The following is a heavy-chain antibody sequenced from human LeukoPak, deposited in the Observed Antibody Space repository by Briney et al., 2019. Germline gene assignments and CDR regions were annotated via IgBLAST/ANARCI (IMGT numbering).Heavy chain of an antibody. J-gene: IGHJ3*02. D-gene: IGHD3-16*01. Sequence: GGSLRLSCAASGFTFSDYTMNWVRQAPGRGLEWVGRIKSRTDGGTIEYAAPVKGRFTISRDDSKTTLYLQMNSLKTEDTALYYCTTGDWGAFDIWGQGTMVTVSS. CDR2: IKSRTDGGTI. V-gene: IGHV3-15*01. CDR1: GFTFSDYT. CDR3: TTGDWGAFDI.